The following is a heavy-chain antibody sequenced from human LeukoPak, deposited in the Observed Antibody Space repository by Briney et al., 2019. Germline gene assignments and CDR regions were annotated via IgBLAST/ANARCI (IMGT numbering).Heavy chain of an antibody. CDR3: ARVDYDFWSGYYFDY. V-gene: IGHV1-18*04. CDR1: GYTFTGYY. CDR2: ISAYNGNT. J-gene: IGHJ4*02. Sequence: ASVKVSCKASGYTFTGYYMHWVRQAPGQGLEWMGWISAYNGNTNYAQKLQGRVTMTTDTSTSTAYMELRSLRSDDTAVYYCARVDYDFWSGYYFDYWGQGTLVTVSS. D-gene: IGHD3-3*01.